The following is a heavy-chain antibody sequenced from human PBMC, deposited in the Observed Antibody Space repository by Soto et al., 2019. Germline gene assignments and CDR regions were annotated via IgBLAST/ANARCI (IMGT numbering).Heavy chain of an antibody. V-gene: IGHV3-72*01. CDR3: IRLLDYDDSGGYSVDALDI. D-gene: IGHD3-22*01. J-gene: IGHJ3*02. CDR1: GFTFSDHY. Sequence: EVQLVESGGGLVQPGGSLRLSCAASGFTFSDHYVDWVRQAPGKGLEWVGRTRNKANRYTTDYAASVKVRFTISRYDSKNSLYLQMNSLKSDDTGVYYCIRLLDYDDSGGYSVDALDIWGQGTLVTVSS. CDR2: TRNKANRYTT.